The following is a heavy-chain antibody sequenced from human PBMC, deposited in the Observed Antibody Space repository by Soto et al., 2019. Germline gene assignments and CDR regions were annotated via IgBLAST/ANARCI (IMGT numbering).Heavy chain of an antibody. CDR2: IIPIFGTA. Sequence: ASVKVSCKASGGTFSSYAISWVRQAPGQGLEWMGGIIPIFGTANYAQKFQGRVTITADESTSTAYMELSSLRSEDKAVYYCARPRTVGATRPFDYWGKGTLVTVSS. CDR3: ARPRTVGATRPFDY. V-gene: IGHV1-69*13. CDR1: GGTFSSYA. J-gene: IGHJ4*02. D-gene: IGHD1-26*01.